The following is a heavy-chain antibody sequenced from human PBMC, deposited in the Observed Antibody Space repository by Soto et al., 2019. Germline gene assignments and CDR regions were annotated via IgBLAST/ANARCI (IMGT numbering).Heavy chain of an antibody. D-gene: IGHD2-21*01. J-gene: IGHJ4*02. CDR2: ISSSSSFI. CDR1: GFTFSTYS. V-gene: IGHV3-21*01. Sequence: EVQLVESGGGLVKPGGSLRLSCAASGFTFSTYSMNWVRQAPGKGLEWVASISSSSSFIYYADSLKGRFTISRDNAKTSLYLQWTGWGAEDTAVYYCVRDLIPGTLDSWGQGTLVTVSS. CDR3: VRDLIPGTLDS.